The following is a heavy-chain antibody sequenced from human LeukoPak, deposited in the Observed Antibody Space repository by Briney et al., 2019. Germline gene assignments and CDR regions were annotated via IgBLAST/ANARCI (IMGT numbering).Heavy chain of an antibody. CDR3: ATTALGFHDRKFDY. J-gene: IGHJ4*02. D-gene: IGHD3-22*01. CDR2: IYYSGST. V-gene: IGHV4-61*01. Sequence: SETLSLTCTVSGGSVNSGRYYWSWIRQPPGKGLEWIGYIYYSGSTNYNPSLKSRVTISVDTSKNQFSLNQFSLKLSSVTPADTAVYYCATTALGFHDRKFDYWGQGTLVTVSS. CDR1: GGSVNSGRYY.